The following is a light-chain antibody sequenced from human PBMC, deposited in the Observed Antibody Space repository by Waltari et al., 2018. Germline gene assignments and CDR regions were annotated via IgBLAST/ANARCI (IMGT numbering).Light chain of an antibody. J-gene: IGKJ4*01. CDR3: QQRSNWPPALT. CDR2: DAS. V-gene: IGKV3-11*01. CDR1: QSVSSY. Sequence: EIVLTQSPAPLSLSPGERATLSCRASQSVSSYLAWYQQKPGQAPRLLIYDASNRATGSPARFSGSGSGTDFTLTISSREPEDFAVYYCQQRSNWPPALTFGGGTKVEIK.